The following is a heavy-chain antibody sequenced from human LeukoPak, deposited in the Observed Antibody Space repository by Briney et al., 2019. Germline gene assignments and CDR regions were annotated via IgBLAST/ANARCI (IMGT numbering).Heavy chain of an antibody. D-gene: IGHD5-12*01. CDR1: GFTFNNYG. J-gene: IGHJ4*02. CDR3: AKDSLVATSHFDS. CDR2: ITARGAAT. V-gene: IGHV3-23*01. Sequence: GGSLRLSCAVSGFTFNNYGMSWVRRAPGKGLEWVSAITARGAATYIADSVKGRFVISRDNSKNTLYLQMNSLRAEDTAVYFCAKDSLVATSHFDSWGRGTLVTVSS.